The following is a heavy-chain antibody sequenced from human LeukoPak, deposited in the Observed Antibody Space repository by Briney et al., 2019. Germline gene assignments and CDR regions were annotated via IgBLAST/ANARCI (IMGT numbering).Heavy chain of an antibody. D-gene: IGHD6-13*01. CDR2: INHSGST. CDR3: ARLISWTSYSSSWKNYYFDY. CDR1: GGSFSGYY. J-gene: IGHJ4*02. V-gene: IGHV4-34*01. Sequence: SETLSLTCAVYGGSFSGYYWSWIRQPPGKGLEWIGEINHSGSTNYNPSLKSRVTISVDTSKNQFSLKLSSVTAADTAVYYCARLISWTSYSSSWKNYYFDYWGQGTLVTVSS.